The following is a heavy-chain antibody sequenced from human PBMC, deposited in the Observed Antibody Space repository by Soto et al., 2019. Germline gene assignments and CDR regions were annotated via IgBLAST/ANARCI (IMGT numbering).Heavy chain of an antibody. CDR3: ARITVTTGGYFDY. D-gene: IGHD4-17*01. Sequence: QVQLQESGPGLVKPSQTLSLTCTVSGGSISSGDYYWSWIRQPPGKGLEWIGYIYYSGSTYYNPYLKRRVTISVDTSKNQFSLKLSSVNAADTAVYYCARITVTTGGYFDYWGQGTLVTVSS. J-gene: IGHJ4*02. CDR2: IYYSGST. CDR1: GGSISSGDYY. V-gene: IGHV4-30-4*01.